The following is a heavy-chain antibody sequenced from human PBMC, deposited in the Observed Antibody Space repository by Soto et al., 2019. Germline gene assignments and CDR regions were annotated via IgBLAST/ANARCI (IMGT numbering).Heavy chain of an antibody. D-gene: IGHD6-13*01. J-gene: IGHJ6*02. Sequence: GESLKISCKGSGYSFTSYWIGWVRQMPGKGLEWMGIIYPGDSDTRYSPSFQGQVTISADKSISTAYLQWSSLKASDTAMYYCARRGSSRSYYYYYGMDVWGQGTTVTVSS. CDR3: ARRGSSRSYYYYYGMDV. CDR2: IYPGDSDT. CDR1: GYSFTSYW. V-gene: IGHV5-51*01.